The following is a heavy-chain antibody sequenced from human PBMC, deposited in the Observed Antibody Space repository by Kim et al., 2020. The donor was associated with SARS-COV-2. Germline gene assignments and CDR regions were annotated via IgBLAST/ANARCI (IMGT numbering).Heavy chain of an antibody. D-gene: IGHD6-6*01. CDR3: ARAYSSFYGHCDY. V-gene: IGHV3-48*02. Sequence: AASVKGRFTITRDNARNVLYLQMNSLRDEDTAVYYCARAYSSFYGHCDYWGQGTLVTVSS. J-gene: IGHJ4*02.